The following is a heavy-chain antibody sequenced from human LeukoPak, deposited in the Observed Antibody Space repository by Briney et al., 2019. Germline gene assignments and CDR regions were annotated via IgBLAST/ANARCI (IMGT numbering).Heavy chain of an antibody. CDR1: GGSFSGYY. V-gene: IGHV4-34*01. J-gene: IGHJ4*02. CDR3: ARGRDY. Sequence: ASETLSLTCAVYGGSFSGYYWSWIRQPPGKGLEWIGEINHSGSTNFNPSLKSRVAISVDTSKDQFSLKLSSVTAADTAVYYCARGRDYWGQGTLVTVSS. CDR2: INHSGST.